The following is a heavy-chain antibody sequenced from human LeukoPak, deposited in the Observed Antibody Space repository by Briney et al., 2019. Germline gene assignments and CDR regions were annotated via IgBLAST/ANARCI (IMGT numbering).Heavy chain of an antibody. CDR1: GFTFSSYS. V-gene: IGHV3-23*01. D-gene: IGHD6-6*01. J-gene: IGHJ1*01. Sequence: GGSLRLSCAASGFTFSSYSMNWVRQAPGKGLEWVSAISGSGGSTYYADSVKGRFTISRDNSKNTLYLQMNSLRAEDTAVYYCAKGEQLRAEYFQHWGQGTLVTVSS. CDR2: ISGSGGST. CDR3: AKGEQLRAEYFQH.